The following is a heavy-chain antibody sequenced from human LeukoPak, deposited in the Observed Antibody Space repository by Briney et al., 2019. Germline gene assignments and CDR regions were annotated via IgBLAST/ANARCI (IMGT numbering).Heavy chain of an antibody. CDR2: MSHSGAT. V-gene: IGHV4-61*01. CDR1: GDFMSSTRTNYY. J-gene: IGHJ4*02. Sequence: PSETLSLTCTVSGDFMSSTRTNYYWSWIRQAPGKGLEWIGYMSHSGATNNNFNPSLKSRVTLSVDTSKRQLSLKLSSVAAADTAIYYCARDYWGSLDYWGQGILVTVSS. CDR3: ARDYWGSLDY. D-gene: IGHD7-27*01.